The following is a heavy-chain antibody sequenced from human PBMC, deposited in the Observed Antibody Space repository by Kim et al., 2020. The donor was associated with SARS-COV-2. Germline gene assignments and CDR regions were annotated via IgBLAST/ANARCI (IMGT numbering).Heavy chain of an antibody. Sequence: SETLSLICTVSGGSFSSYHWSWIRHSAGKGLEWIGRIHASGRTNYNPSLKSRLTMSVDTSKHQMSLKLSSVTAADTAMYYCARQVPGADRRFDYWGQGILVTVSS. CDR2: IHASGRT. D-gene: IGHD6-19*01. J-gene: IGHJ4*02. V-gene: IGHV4-4*07. CDR3: ARQVPGADRRFDY. CDR1: GGSFSSYH.